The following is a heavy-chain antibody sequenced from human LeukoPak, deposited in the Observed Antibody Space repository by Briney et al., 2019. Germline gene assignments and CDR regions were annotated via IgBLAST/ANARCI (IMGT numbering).Heavy chain of an antibody. CDR3: ARDSAYCSSTGCYRTFDY. V-gene: IGHV4-61*02. CDR1: GGSISSGSYY. J-gene: IGHJ4*02. CDR2: IYTSGST. D-gene: IGHD2-2*01. Sequence: SETLSLTCTVSGGSISSGSYYWSWIRQPAGKGLEWIGRIYTSGSTNYNPSLKSRVTISVDTSKNQFSLKLSSVTAADTAVYYCARDSAYCSSTGCYRTFDYWGQGALVTVSS.